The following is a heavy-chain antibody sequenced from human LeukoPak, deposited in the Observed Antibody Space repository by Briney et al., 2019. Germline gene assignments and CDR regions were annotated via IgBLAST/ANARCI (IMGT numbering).Heavy chain of an antibody. D-gene: IGHD3-3*01. CDR1: GGSISSNNYY. J-gene: IGHJ4*02. CDR3: AGRFLEWLLDY. Sequence: PSETLSLTCTVSGGSISSNNYYWGWIRHPPGKGLEGIGTIYYSGGTYYNPSLESRVTISVDTSKSQFSLKLSSVAAADTAVYYCAGRFLEWLLDYWGQGTLVTVSS. V-gene: IGHV4-39*01. CDR2: IYYSGGT.